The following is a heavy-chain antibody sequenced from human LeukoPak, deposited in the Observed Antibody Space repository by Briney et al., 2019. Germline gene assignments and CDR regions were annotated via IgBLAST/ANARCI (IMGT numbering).Heavy chain of an antibody. CDR1: GFTFGDYA. V-gene: IGHV3-49*04. Sequence: GGSLRLSCTASGFTFGDYAMSWVRQAPGKGLEWVGFIRSKAYGGTTEYAASVKGRFAISRDDSKSIAYLQMNSLKTEDTAMYYCTRSTTVTSNWFDPWGQGTLVTVSS. CDR2: IRSKAYGGTT. CDR3: TRSTTVTSNWFDP. J-gene: IGHJ5*02. D-gene: IGHD4-17*01.